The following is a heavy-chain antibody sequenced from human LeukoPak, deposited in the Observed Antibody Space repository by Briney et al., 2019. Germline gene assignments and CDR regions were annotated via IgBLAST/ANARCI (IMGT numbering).Heavy chain of an antibody. CDR1: GGSISSYY. J-gene: IGHJ4*02. V-gene: IGHV4-59*01. CDR3: ARYYYESSGYYVLDY. CDR2: IYYSGST. Sequence: SETLSLTCTVSGGSISSYYWSWIRQPPGKGLEWIGYIYYSGSTNYNPSLKSRVTISVDTSRNQFSLKLSSLTAADTAVYYCARYYYESSGYYVLDYWGQGTLVTVSS. D-gene: IGHD3-22*01.